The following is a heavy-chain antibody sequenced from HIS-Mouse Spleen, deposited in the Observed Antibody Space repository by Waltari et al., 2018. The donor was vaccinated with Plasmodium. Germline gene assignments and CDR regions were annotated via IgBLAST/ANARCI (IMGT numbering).Heavy chain of an antibody. V-gene: IGHV3-7*01. CDR2: IKQDGSEK. Sequence: EVQLVESGGGLVQPGGSLRLSCDASGFTFRSYWMSWVRQAPGKGLNWVANIKQDGSEKYYVDSVKGRFTISRDNAKNSLYLQMNSLRAEDTAVYYCASSWYWYFDLWGRGTLVTVSS. CDR3: ASSWYWYFDL. J-gene: IGHJ2*01. CDR1: GFTFRSYW. D-gene: IGHD6-13*01.